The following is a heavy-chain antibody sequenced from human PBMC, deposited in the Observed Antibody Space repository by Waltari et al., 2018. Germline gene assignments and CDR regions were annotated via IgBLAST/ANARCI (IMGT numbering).Heavy chain of an antibody. CDR2: MYYRGST. Sequence: QLQLQESGPGLVKASETLSLTCTVSGDSIRSSRYYWGWVRQPPGKGLEWIGKMYYRGSTYYNPSLKSRVTISGDTSKSQFSLKLSSVTAADTSMYYCVRHARTTSGGKHFDHWGQGMLVTVSP. J-gene: IGHJ4*02. CDR1: GDSIRSSRYY. CDR3: VRHARTTSGGKHFDH. D-gene: IGHD2-15*01. V-gene: IGHV4-39*01.